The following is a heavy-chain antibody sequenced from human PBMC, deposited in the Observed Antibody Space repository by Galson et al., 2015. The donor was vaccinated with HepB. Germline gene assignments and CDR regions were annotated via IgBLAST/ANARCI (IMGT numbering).Heavy chain of an antibody. Sequence: SLRLSCAVSGLSIRDSVIHWVRQTAGREFIYVSGISATGSATFHANSVKGRFRVSRDTSTNEVFLQMDSLRPGDTGLYHCAGGSSVWASPTLDHWGQGTLVTVSS. J-gene: IGHJ4*02. D-gene: IGHD6-19*01. V-gene: IGHV3-64*01. CDR1: GLSIRDSV. CDR3: AGGSSVWASPTLDH. CDR2: ISATGSAT.